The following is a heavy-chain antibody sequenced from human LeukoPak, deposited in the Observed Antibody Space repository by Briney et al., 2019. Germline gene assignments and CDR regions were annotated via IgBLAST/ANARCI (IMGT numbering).Heavy chain of an antibody. J-gene: IGHJ3*02. CDR3: AKSPTVAASFDI. Sequence: PGGSLRLSCAASGFTFSSYAMNWVRQAPGKGLEWVSGIGYTGDSTFYADSVKGRFTVSRDSSKNTLFLHMNSLRAEDTALYYCAKSPTVAASFDIWGQGTMVTVSS. CDR1: GFTFSSYA. CDR2: IGYTGDST. D-gene: IGHD4-23*01. V-gene: IGHV3-23*01.